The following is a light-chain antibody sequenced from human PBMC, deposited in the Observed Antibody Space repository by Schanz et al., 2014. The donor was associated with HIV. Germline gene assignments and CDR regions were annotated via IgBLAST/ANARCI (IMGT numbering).Light chain of an antibody. CDR1: SSNIGSNA. CDR3: SSYTGDNKGV. Sequence: QSVLTQPPSASGTPGQRVTISCSGSSSNIGSNAVNWYQQLPGTAPKLLIYSNDQRPSGVPDRFSGSKSGRTASLTVSGLQAEDEADYYCSSYTGDNKGVFGGGTKLTVL. V-gene: IGLV1-44*01. CDR2: SND. J-gene: IGLJ3*02.